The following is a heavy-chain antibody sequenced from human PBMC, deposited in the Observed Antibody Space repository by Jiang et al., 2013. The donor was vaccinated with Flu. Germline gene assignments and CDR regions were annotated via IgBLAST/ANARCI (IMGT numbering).Heavy chain of an antibody. V-gene: IGHV4-39*01. CDR3: ASAPLSFKDDSSASQYHFDY. J-gene: IGHJ4*01. Sequence: GPGLVKPSETLSLTCTVSGGSISSSSYYWGWIRQPPGKGLEWIGSIYYSGSTYYNPSLKSRVTISVDTSKNQFSLKLSSVTAADTAVYYCASAPLSFKDDSSASQYHFDYWG. CDR1: GGSISSSSYY. D-gene: IGHD3-22*01. CDR2: IYYSGST.